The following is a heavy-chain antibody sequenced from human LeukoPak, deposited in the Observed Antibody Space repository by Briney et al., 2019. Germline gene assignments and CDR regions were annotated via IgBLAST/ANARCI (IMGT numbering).Heavy chain of an antibody. J-gene: IGHJ4*02. CDR3: ARSIGPGCSSTSCFVSFDY. CDR2: ICPGDSDT. CDR1: GYSFTTYW. Sequence: GESLKISCEGSGYSFTTYWIAWVRQTPGKGLEWMGIICPGDSDTRYSPSFQGQVTISADKSVRTAYLQWSSLKASDTAMYYCARSIGPGCSSTSCFVSFDYWGQGTLLTVSS. D-gene: IGHD2-2*01. V-gene: IGHV5-51*01.